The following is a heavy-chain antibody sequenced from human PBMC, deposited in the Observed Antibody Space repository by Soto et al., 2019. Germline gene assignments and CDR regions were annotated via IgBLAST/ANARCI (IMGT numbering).Heavy chain of an antibody. J-gene: IGHJ5*01. Sequence: EVQLVESGGGFVQPGRSLRLSCAASGFAFENYAIHWVRQGTGTGLQWVSGISWNRDTIDYADSGKGRFSISRDNAKNAVYLQMNGLRPEDTDLYHCVKPQALGRYDTWFESWGQGTPVTVSS. V-gene: IGHV3-9*01. CDR1: GFAFENYA. CDR2: ISWNRDTI. D-gene: IGHD3-16*01. CDR3: VKPQALGRYDTWFES.